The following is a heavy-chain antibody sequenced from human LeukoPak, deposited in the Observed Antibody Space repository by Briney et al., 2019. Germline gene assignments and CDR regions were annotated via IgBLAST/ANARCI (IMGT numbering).Heavy chain of an antibody. CDR2: IYHAGST. J-gene: IGHJ5*02. CDR3: ARGPFTMVRGVIIIRWFDP. CDR1: GGSISSGGYF. D-gene: IGHD3-10*01. Sequence: SETLSLTCTVSGGSISSGGYFWSWIRQHPGKGLEWIAHIYHAGSTHDNPSLRGRVAISLDTSANQFSLRLSSVTAADTAVYYCARGPFTMVRGVIIIRWFDPWGQGTLVTVSS. V-gene: IGHV4-31*03.